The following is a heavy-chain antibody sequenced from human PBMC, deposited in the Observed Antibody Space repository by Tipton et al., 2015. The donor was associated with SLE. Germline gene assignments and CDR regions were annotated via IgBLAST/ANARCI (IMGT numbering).Heavy chain of an antibody. V-gene: IGHV4-61*09. CDR2: MSTSRSV. CDR3: ARDDSQGASAFDY. CDR1: GGSISSGPYD. J-gene: IGHJ4*02. Sequence: TLSLTCTVSGGSISSGPYDWSWIRPPAGKGREWIGNMSTSRSVNYNPSLKSPVTIAGDRYKNQFSLTLHSVAAADTAVYYCARDDSQGASAFDYWGQGTLLTVSS. D-gene: IGHD1-26*01.